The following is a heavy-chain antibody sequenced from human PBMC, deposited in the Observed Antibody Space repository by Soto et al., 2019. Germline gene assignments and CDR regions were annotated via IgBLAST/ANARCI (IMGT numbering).Heavy chain of an antibody. J-gene: IGHJ4*02. CDR1: GFTFGDYA. Sequence: GGSLRLSCAASGFTFGDYAMYWVRQAPGKGLEWVSGISWNSGSIGYADSVKGRFTISRDNAKNSLYLQMNSLRAEDTALYYCAKSGSGSSRPYFDYWGQGTLVTVSS. CDR3: AKSGSGSSRPYFDY. CDR2: ISWNSGSI. V-gene: IGHV3-9*01. D-gene: IGHD2-15*01.